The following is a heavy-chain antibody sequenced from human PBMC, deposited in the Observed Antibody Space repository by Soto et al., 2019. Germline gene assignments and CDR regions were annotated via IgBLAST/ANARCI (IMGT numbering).Heavy chain of an antibody. Sequence: PGESLKISCNGSGYSFTSYCISLVLQMPGKGLDWMGRIDPSDSYTNYSPSFQCHVTISADKSISTAYLQWSSLKASDTAMYYCARRGHLTGYYTRSYHYYGMDVWGQGTTVTVSS. CDR1: GYSFTSYC. V-gene: IGHV5-10-1*01. D-gene: IGHD3-9*01. CDR3: ARRGHLTGYYTRSYHYYGMDV. J-gene: IGHJ6*02. CDR2: IDPSDSYT.